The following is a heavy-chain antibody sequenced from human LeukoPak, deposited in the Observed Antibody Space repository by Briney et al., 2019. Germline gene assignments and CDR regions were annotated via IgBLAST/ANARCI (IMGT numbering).Heavy chain of an antibody. V-gene: IGHV3-53*01. CDR1: GFTVSSNY. J-gene: IGHJ4*02. D-gene: IGHD3-10*01. CDR2: IYIGGST. Sequence: GGSLRLSCAVSGFTVSSNYMSWVRQAPGKGLEWVSVIYIGGSTYFADSVKGRITISRDNSKNTLYLQMNSLRAEDTAVYYCASGVTRYYFDYWGQGTLVTVSS. CDR3: ASGVTRYYFDY.